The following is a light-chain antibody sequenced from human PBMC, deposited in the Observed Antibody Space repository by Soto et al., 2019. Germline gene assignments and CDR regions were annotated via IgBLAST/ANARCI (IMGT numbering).Light chain of an antibody. Sequence: QSVLTQPPSASGTPGQRVTISCSGSSSNIGSNYVYWYQQLPGTAPKLLIYRNNQRPSGVPDRFSGSKSGTSASLAISGLRSEDEADYYCAAWDDSLSVLFSGGTKLTVL. V-gene: IGLV1-47*01. CDR2: RNN. CDR1: SSNIGSNY. J-gene: IGLJ3*02. CDR3: AAWDDSLSVL.